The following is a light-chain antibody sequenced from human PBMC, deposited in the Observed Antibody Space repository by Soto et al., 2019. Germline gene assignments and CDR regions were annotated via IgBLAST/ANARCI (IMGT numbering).Light chain of an antibody. CDR1: QTISSN. Sequence: EILMTQSPATLSVSPGERVTLSCRASQTISSNLAWYQQKPGQAPRLLIYGSSIRATGISARFSGSGSGTEFTLTISSLQSEDLAVYYCQQYNNWPRAFCQGTKV. CDR3: QQYNNWPRA. V-gene: IGKV3-15*01. J-gene: IGKJ1*01. CDR2: GSS.